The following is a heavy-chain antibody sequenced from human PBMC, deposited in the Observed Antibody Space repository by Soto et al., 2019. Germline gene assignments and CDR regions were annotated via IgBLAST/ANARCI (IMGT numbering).Heavy chain of an antibody. CDR2: IYYSGST. J-gene: IGHJ4*02. CDR1: GGSISSYY. Sequence: SETLSLTCTVSGGSISSYYWSWIRQPPGKGLEWIGYIYYSGSTNYNPSLKSRVTISVDTSKNQFSLKLSSVTAADTAVYYCARGPYYDSSGYNPPFDYWGQGTLVTVSS. V-gene: IGHV4-59*12. D-gene: IGHD3-22*01. CDR3: ARGPYYDSSGYNPPFDY.